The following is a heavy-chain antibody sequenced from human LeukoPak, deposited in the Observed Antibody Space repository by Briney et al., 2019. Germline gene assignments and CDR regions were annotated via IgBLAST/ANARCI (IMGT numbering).Heavy chain of an antibody. CDR3: AKDALGLSAFDI. CDR2: IWYDGSNK. Sequence: GRSLRLSCAASGFTFSSYGMHWVRQAPGKGLEWVAVIWYDGSNKYYADSVKGRFTISRDNSKNTLYLQMNSLRAEDTAVYYCAKDALGLSAFDIWGQGTMVTVSS. V-gene: IGHV3-33*06. CDR1: GFTFSSYG. J-gene: IGHJ3*02. D-gene: IGHD1-26*01.